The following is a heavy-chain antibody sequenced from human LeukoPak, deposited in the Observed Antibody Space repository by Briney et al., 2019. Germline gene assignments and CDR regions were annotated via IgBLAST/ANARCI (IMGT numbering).Heavy chain of an antibody. CDR2: IYNSGTT. Sequence: KPSDTLSLTCTVSGASVTTFYWSWIRQPAGKGLEWIGRIYNSGTTNYNLSLRGRVTMSLDTSRNQVSLKLSSVVAADTAMYYCARDYGKAFDYWGQGSLVTVSS. J-gene: IGHJ4*02. CDR3: ARDYGKAFDY. CDR1: GASVTTFY. D-gene: IGHD3-10*01. V-gene: IGHV4-4*07.